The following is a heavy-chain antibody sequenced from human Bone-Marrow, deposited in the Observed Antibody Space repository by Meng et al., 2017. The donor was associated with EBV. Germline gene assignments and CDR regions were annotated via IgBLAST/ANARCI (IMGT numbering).Heavy chain of an antibody. Sequence: QARRRASGPGQVKPSETLSLTCTVSGDSISSFYYWGWIRQPPGRGLEWIGSVHYTGSTYYSPSLKSRVTVSVDTSKNQFSLRLTSVTAADTAVYYCARPFPSWQSPRLDPFGAWGQGTLVTVSS. CDR3: ARPFPSWQSPRLDPFGA. V-gene: IGHV4-39*01. J-gene: IGHJ5*02. CDR2: VHYTGST. CDR1: GDSISSFYY. D-gene: IGHD6-19*01.